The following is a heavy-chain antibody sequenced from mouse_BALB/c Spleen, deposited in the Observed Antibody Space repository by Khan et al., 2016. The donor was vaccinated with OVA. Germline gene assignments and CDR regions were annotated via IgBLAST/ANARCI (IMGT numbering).Heavy chain of an antibody. CDR1: GYTFTDFT. J-gene: IGHJ3*01. V-gene: IGHV1S137*01. Sequence: QVRLQQSGAELVRPGVSVKISCKGSGYTFTDFTMHWVKQSHAMSLEWIGVISTYYGHATYNQKFKDKATLTVDKSSSTAYMELARLTSEDSAIYFWSMGGGGDRFAYWGQGTLVTVSA. CDR2: ISTYYGHA. CDR3: SMGGGGDRFAY.